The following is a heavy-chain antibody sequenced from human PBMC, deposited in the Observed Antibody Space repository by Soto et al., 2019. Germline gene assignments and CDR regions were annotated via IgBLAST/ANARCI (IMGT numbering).Heavy chain of an antibody. Sequence: QVTLKESGPVVVKPTETLTLTCTVSGFSLINGRLGVSWIRQSPGKALEWLEHIFANDEKSYRTSLKNRLTISKDTSRGHVVLTMTNTAPVDSATYYCARARDYYVSSNFHWVKNSDLWGQGTLVTVSS. J-gene: IGHJ4*02. CDR3: ARARDYYVSSNFHWVKNSDL. D-gene: IGHD3-16*01. CDR1: GFSLINGRLG. V-gene: IGHV2-26*01. CDR2: IFANDEK.